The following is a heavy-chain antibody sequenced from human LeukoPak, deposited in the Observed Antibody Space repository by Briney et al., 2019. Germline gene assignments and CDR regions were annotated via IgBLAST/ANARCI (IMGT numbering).Heavy chain of an antibody. CDR2: ISGAGSGT. J-gene: IGHJ4*02. CDR1: GFTFSTYT. CDR3: ARDRSGSLDY. D-gene: IGHD1-26*01. Sequence: TGGSLRLSCAASGFTFSTYTMNWVRQAPGKGLEWVSAISGAGSGTYYADFVKGRFSISRDNSKNTLYLQMNSLRAEDTAVYYCARDRSGSLDYWGQGTLVTVSS. V-gene: IGHV3-23*01.